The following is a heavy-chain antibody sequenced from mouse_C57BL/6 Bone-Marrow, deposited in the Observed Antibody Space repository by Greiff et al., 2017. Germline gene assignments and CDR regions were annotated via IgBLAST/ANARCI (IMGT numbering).Heavy chain of an antibody. Sequence: EVQLVESGGGLVKPGGSLKLSCAASGFTFSDYGMHWVRQAPEKGLEWVAYISSGSSTIYYADTVKGRFTISRDNAKNTLFLQMTSLRSEDTAMYYCARGGYYGGFAYWCQGTLVTVSA. CDR2: ISSGSSTI. J-gene: IGHJ3*01. V-gene: IGHV5-17*01. CDR1: GFTFSDYG. D-gene: IGHD1-1*01. CDR3: ARGGYYGGFAY.